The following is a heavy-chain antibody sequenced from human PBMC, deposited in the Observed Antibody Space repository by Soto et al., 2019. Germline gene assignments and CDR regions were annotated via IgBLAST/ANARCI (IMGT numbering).Heavy chain of an antibody. J-gene: IGHJ1*01. Sequence: VGSLRLSCVASGFTFSRYWMNWVRQAPGKGLVWVSRISSDGSNTTYADSVKGRFTISRDHAKNTLYLQMNSLRVEDTAVYHCAREDSFDHFHHWGQGTLVTVSS. V-gene: IGHV3-74*01. D-gene: IGHD2-21*01. CDR1: GFTFSRYW. CDR3: AREDSFDHFHH. CDR2: ISSDGSNT.